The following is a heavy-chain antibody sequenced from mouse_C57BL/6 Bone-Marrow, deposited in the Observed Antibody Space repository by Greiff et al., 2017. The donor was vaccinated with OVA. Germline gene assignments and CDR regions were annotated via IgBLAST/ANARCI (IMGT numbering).Heavy chain of an antibody. CDR2: ISSGGSYT. J-gene: IGHJ2*01. D-gene: IGHD1-1*01. V-gene: IGHV5-6*01. Sequence: DVHLVESGGDLVKPGGSLKLSCAASGFTFSSYGMSWVRQTPDKRLEWVATISSGGSYTYYPDSVKGRFTISRDNAKNTLYLQMSSLKSEDTAMYYCARPFITTVVAPDYWGQGTTLTVSS. CDR1: GFTFSSYG. CDR3: ARPFITTVVAPDY.